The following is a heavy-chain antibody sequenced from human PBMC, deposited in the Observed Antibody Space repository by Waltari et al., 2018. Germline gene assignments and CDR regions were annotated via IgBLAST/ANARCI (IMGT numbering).Heavy chain of an antibody. CDR1: GGSISDTSYF. D-gene: IGHD3-16*01. J-gene: IGHJ4*02. CDR3: TRDANVGAPPPIGY. CDR2: ISRRESA. Sequence: QLQLQESGPGLVKPSETLFLTCNVSGGSISDTSYFWGWVRQPPGKGLEWIGRISRRESALYKSSLTSRATISFDNAKNQLYLKLTSLTAADTATYYCTRDANVGAPPPIGYWGQGALVTVS. V-gene: IGHV4-39*07.